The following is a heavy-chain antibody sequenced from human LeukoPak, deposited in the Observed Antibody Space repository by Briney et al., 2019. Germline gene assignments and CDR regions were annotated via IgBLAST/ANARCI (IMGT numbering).Heavy chain of an antibody. D-gene: IGHD3-10*01. CDR1: GGSIRNSSFY. Sequence: SETLSLTCAVSGGSIRNSSFYWGWIRQPPGKGLEWIASIYSTGTTYYNPSIKSRVTISVDTSKNQFSLKLSSVTAADTAVYYCARLSGSGSYPHYFDYWGQGTLVTVSS. CDR2: IYSTGTT. V-gene: IGHV4-39*01. J-gene: IGHJ4*02. CDR3: ARLSGSGSYPHYFDY.